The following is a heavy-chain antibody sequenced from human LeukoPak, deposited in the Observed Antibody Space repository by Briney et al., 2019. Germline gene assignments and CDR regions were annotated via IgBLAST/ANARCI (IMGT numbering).Heavy chain of an antibody. V-gene: IGHV3-21*04. Sequence: GGSLRLSCAASGFTFSSYSMNWVRQAPGKGLEWVSSISGSGNYINYVDSVKGRFTISRDSAKNSMYLQMNSLRAEDTAVYYCAKDRAPHSSSWYYFDYWGQGTLVTVSS. CDR3: AKDRAPHSSSWYYFDY. D-gene: IGHD6-13*01. CDR1: GFTFSSYS. CDR2: ISGSGNYI. J-gene: IGHJ4*02.